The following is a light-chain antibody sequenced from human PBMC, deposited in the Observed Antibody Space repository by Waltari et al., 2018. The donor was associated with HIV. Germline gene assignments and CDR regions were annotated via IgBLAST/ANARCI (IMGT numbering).Light chain of an antibody. CDR3: QKSNSAPTYT. CDR1: QGISKS. Sequence: DIQMTQSPSSLSASVGDRVTITCRASQGISKSLAWYQQKPGKVPELLIYGASTLQSGVESRFSGSGAGKECNLTIRSLKPEDVETYYCQKSNSAPTYTFGQGNKLEIK. CDR2: GAS. V-gene: IGKV1-27*01. J-gene: IGKJ2*01.